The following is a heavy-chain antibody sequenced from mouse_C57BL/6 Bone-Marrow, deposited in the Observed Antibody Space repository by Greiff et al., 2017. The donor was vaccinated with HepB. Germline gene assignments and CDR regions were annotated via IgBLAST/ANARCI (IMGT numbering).Heavy chain of an antibody. Sequence: QVQLQQSGPELVKPGASVKISCKASGYAFSSSWMNWVKQRPGKGLEWIGRIYPGDGDTNYNGKFKGKATLTADKSSSTAYMQLSSLTSEDSAVYFWALDISEAPSEGYFDYWGQGTTLTVSS. V-gene: IGHV1-82*01. CDR3: ALDISEAPSEGYFDY. CDR1: GYAFSSSW. D-gene: IGHD3-2*02. CDR2: IYPGDGDT. J-gene: IGHJ2*01.